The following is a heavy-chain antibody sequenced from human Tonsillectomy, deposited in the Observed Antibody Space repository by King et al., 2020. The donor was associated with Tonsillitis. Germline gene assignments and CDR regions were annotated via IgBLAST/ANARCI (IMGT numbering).Heavy chain of an antibody. V-gene: IGHV4-39*01. J-gene: IGHJ4*02. CDR2: ISYSGST. CDR1: GGSISSNTYY. CDR3: ARPRSGWYLLFDY. Sequence: QLQESGPGLVKPSETLSLTCTVSGGSISSNTYYWGWIRQPPGKGLEWIGRISYSGSTHYDPSLKSRVTISVDTSKNQFSLKLSSVTAADTTVYYCARPRSGWYLLFDYWGQGILVTVSS. D-gene: IGHD6-19*01.